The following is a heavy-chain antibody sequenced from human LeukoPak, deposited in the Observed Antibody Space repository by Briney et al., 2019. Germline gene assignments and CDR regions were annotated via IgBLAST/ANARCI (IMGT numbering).Heavy chain of an antibody. CDR2: IYYSGST. J-gene: IGHJ2*01. CDR3: ARDLRYYYGSGSWYFDL. Sequence: PSENLSLTCTVSGGSISSSSYYWGWIRQPPGKGLEWIGSIYYSGSTYYNPSLKSRVTISVDTSKNQFSLKLSSVTAADTAVYYCARDLRYYYGSGSWYFDLWGRGTLVTVSS. D-gene: IGHD3-10*01. CDR1: GGSISSSSYY. V-gene: IGHV4-39*07.